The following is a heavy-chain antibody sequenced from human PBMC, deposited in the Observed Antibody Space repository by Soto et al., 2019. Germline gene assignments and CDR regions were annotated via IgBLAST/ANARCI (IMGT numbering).Heavy chain of an antibody. CDR3: AAATTWNFHFPY. Sequence: QAQLVESGGGVVQPGTSLRLSCAASGFTISTHGMHWVRQAPGKGLEWLANIWYDGSNKFYAESVKGRFSISKDNSKNTLYLQMSSPRAEATAVYYCAAATTWNFHFPYWGQGTQVTVSS. V-gene: IGHV3-33*03. CDR1: GFTISTHG. D-gene: IGHD1-7*01. CDR2: IWYDGSNK. J-gene: IGHJ4*02.